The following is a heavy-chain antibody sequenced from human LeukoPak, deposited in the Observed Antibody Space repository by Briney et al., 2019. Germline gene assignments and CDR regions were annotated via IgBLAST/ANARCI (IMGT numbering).Heavy chain of an antibody. D-gene: IGHD5-24*01. V-gene: IGHV3-48*03. Sequence: PGGSLRLSCVASGFTFSGSEMNWVRQAPGKGLEWISYIDTRGNTIFYADSVKGRFTISRDNAKNSLYLQMNSLRAEDTAVYYCARDPWVATIFPGAFDIWGQGTMVTVSS. CDR1: GFTFSGSE. J-gene: IGHJ3*02. CDR3: ARDPWVATIFPGAFDI. CDR2: IDTRGNTI.